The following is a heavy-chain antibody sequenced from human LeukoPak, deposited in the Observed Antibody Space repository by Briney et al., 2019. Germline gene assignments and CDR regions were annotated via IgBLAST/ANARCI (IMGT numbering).Heavy chain of an antibody. D-gene: IGHD1-7*01. V-gene: IGHV4-31*03. CDR3: ARVVMSSYWNYVNFDY. CDR1: GGSISSSSYY. J-gene: IGHJ4*02. Sequence: KPSETLSLTCTVSGGSISSSSYYWSWIRQHPGKGLEWIGYIYYSGSTYYNPSLKSRVTISVDTSKNQFSLKLSSVTAADTAVYYCARVVMSSYWNYVNFDYWGQGTLVTVSS. CDR2: IYYSGST.